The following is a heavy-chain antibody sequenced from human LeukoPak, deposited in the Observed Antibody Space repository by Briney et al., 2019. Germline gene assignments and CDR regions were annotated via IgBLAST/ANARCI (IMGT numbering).Heavy chain of an antibody. CDR3: ARDQGHRYGITMINYGMDV. CDR1: GFTFSSYA. Sequence: GGSLRLSCAASGFTFSSYAMHWVRQAPGKGLEWVAVIWYDGNDKYYADSVKGRFTISRDNSKNTLYMQMSSLRAEDTAVYYCARDQGHRYGITMINYGMDVWGQGTTVTVSS. D-gene: IGHD3-22*01. V-gene: IGHV3-33*08. CDR2: IWYDGNDK. J-gene: IGHJ6*02.